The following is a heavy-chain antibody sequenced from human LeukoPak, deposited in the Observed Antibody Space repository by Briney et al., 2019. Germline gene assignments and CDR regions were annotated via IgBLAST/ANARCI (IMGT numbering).Heavy chain of an antibody. CDR1: GGSISSCSYY. CDR2: IYYSGST. CDR3: ARPVVPQSGATDY. V-gene: IGHV4-39*01. Sequence: SQTLSLTCTVSGGSISSCSYYWGWIRQPPGKGLEWIGSIYYSGSTYYNPSLKSRVTISVDTSKNQFSLKLSSVTAADTAVYYCARPVVPQSGATDYWGQGTLVTVSS. J-gene: IGHJ4*02. D-gene: IGHD2-15*01.